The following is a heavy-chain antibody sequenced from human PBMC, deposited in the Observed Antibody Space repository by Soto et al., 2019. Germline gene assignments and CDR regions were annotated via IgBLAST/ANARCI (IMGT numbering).Heavy chain of an antibody. J-gene: IGHJ6*01. CDR3: AKSSVELLGYYYGMDV. D-gene: IGHD1-1*01. CDR2: ISYDGSNK. CDR1: GFTFSSYG. V-gene: IGHV3-30*18. Sequence: QVQLVESGGGVVQPGRSLRLSCAASGFTFSSYGMHWVRQAPGKGLEWVAVISYDGSNKYYADSVKGRFTISRDNSKNTLYLQMNSLRAEDTAVYYCAKSSVELLGYYYGMDVW.